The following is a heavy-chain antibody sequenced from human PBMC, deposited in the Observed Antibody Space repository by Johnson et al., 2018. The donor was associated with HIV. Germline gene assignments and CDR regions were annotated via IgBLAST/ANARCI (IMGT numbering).Heavy chain of an antibody. CDR3: LREIQSYSSTWEGAFDV. CDR2: IQQDGSEK. CDR1: GFSLSNYW. D-gene: IGHD6-19*01. V-gene: IGHV3-7*01. Sequence: VQLVESGGGLVQTGGSLRLSCAASGFSLSNYWMSWVRQAPGKRLEWVANIQQDGSEKYYVDSVKGRFTVSRDNAKNSLYLQMNSLRAEDMAVYYCLREIQSYSSTWEGAFDVWGQGTMVTVSS. J-gene: IGHJ3*01.